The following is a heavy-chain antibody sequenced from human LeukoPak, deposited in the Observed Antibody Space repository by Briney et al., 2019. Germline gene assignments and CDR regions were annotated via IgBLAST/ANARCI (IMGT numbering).Heavy chain of an antibody. Sequence: QVQLQESGPGLVKSSETLSLTCTVSGGSISSYYWSWIRQPAGKGLEWIGRVYTSGSTDYNPSLKSRVTISVDTSKNQFSLKLSSVTAADTAVYYCARGTAAPFDYWGQGTLVPVSS. CDR3: ARGTAAPFDY. J-gene: IGHJ4*02. D-gene: IGHD6-13*01. V-gene: IGHV4-4*07. CDR1: GGSISSYY. CDR2: VYTSGST.